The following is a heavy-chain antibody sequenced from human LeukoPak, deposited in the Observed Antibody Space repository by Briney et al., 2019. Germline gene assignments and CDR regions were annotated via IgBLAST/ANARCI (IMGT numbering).Heavy chain of an antibody. V-gene: IGHV1-2*02. J-gene: IGHJ5*02. CDR1: GYTFTGYY. Sequence: ASVKVSCKASGYTFTGYYMHWVRQAPGQGLEWMGWINPNSGGTNYAQKFQGRVTMTRDTSISTAYMELSRLRSDDTAVYYCARDVAGQWLVLGDDSWFDPWGQGTLVTVSS. CDR2: INPNSGGT. CDR3: ARDVAGQWLVLGDDSWFDP. D-gene: IGHD6-19*01.